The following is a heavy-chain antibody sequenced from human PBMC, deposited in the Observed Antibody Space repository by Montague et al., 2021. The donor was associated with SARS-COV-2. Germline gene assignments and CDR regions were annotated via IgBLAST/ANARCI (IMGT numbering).Heavy chain of an antibody. CDR2: LYRSGSV. J-gene: IGHJ6*02. CDR1: GGFISDSYY. CDR3: VRGAEEAHFAMDV. D-gene: IGHD3-10*01. V-gene: IGHV4-39*02. Sequence: SETLSLTCIVSGGFISDSYYWAWIRQAPGKGLELLGSLYRSGSVYSNPSLKSRVSISVDKSKNHFSLRLTSATAAETAVYYCVRGAEEAHFAMDVWGQGTTVTVSS.